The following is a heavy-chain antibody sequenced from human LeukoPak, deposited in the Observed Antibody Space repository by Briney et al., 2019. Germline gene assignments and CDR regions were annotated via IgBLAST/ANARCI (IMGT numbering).Heavy chain of an antibody. D-gene: IGHD2-2*01. CDR3: ARHPDCTRTSCYVDYYGMDV. CDR2: INPGDSDT. CDR1: GYSFTSYW. Sequence: GESLQISCKGSGYSFTSYWIGWVRQMPGKGLEWMGIINPGDSDTRYSPSFQGQVTISADKSISTAYLQWSSLKASDTAMYYCARHPDCTRTSCYVDYYGMDVWGQGTTVTVSS. V-gene: IGHV5-51*01. J-gene: IGHJ6*02.